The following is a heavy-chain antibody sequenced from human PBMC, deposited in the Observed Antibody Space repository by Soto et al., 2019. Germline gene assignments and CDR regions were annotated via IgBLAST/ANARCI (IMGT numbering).Heavy chain of an antibody. V-gene: IGHV3-23*01. CDR1: GFTVNSHA. J-gene: IGHJ6*02. Sequence: GSLRLSCAASGFTVNSHAMSWVRQAPGKGLEWVASISGSGDGTYYGDSVKGRFTISRDSSSSTLYLQMNNLRGEDTAVYFCTKSRRGILMVYGFGGMDVWGQGTTVTV. D-gene: IGHD2-8*01. CDR2: ISGSGDGT. CDR3: TKSRRGILMVYGFGGMDV.